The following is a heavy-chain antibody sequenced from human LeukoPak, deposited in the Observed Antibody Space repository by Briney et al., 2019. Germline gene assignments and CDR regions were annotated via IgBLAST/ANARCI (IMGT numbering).Heavy chain of an antibody. J-gene: IGHJ5*02. CDR2: ITPKSGAS. CDR3: AREGCSGETCYLTWFDP. Sequence: ASVKVSGKASGYSFSDLYIHWVRQAPGQGLEWMGWITPKSGASKYAQNFQGRVTLTTDTSISTAYMELSRLTSDDTAVYYCAREGCSGETCYLTWFDPWGQGTLVTVSS. D-gene: IGHD2-15*01. CDR1: GYSFSDLY. V-gene: IGHV1-2*02.